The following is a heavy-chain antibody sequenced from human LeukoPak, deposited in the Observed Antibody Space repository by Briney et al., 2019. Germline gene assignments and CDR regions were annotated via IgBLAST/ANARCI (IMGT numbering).Heavy chain of an antibody. J-gene: IGHJ3*02. CDR1: GFTFDDYA. CDR2: ISGDGGST. Sequence: GGSLRLSCAASGFTFDDYAMHWVRQAPGKGLEWVSLISGDGGSTYYADSVKGRFTISRDNAKNSLYLQMNSLRAEDTAVYYCARDDYDYVWGSYRFDAFDIWGQGTMVTVSS. V-gene: IGHV3-43*02. CDR3: ARDDYDYVWGSYRFDAFDI. D-gene: IGHD3-16*02.